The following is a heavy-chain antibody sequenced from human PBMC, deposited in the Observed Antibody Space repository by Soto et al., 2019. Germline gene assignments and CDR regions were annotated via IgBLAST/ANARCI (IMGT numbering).Heavy chain of an antibody. CDR3: VADYVATDAFDI. CDR2: INPNSGGT. V-gene: IGHV3-66*02. Sequence: GASLRVSFTASGSTFTAHYMRWVRQAPGQGLEWMGWINPNSGGTVYAASVKGRFTISRDNSENTLYLQMNSLRAEDTAVYYCVADYVATDAFDIWGQGTMVTVSS. J-gene: IGHJ3*02. D-gene: IGHD3-10*02. CDR1: GSTFTAHY.